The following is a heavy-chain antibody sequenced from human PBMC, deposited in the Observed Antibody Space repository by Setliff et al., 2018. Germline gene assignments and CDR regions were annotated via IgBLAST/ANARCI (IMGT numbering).Heavy chain of an antibody. CDR1: GFTFNSHA. J-gene: IGHJ4*02. Sequence: PGGSLRLSCATSGFTFNSHAMTWIRQAPGKGLEWVSTISGSGGNTYYADSVQGRFTISRDSSKNTVTLQMNSLRGEDTALYYCVKTGIGYDYFDHCGQGTLVTVSS. V-gene: IGHV3-23*01. CDR3: VKTGIGYDYFDH. CDR2: ISGSGGNT. D-gene: IGHD5-12*01.